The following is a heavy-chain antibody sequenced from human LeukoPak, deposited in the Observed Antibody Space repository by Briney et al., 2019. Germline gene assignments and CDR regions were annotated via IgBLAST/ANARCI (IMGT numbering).Heavy chain of an antibody. CDR1: GGSISSYY. V-gene: IGHV4-59*01. Sequence: SETLSLTCTVSGGSISSYYWSWIRQPPGKGLEWIGYIYYSGSTNYNPSLKSRITISVDTPKNQFSLKLNSVTAADTAMYYCAATNGRGFDYWGQGTLVTVSS. D-gene: IGHD2-8*01. CDR3: AATNGRGFDY. CDR2: IYYSGST. J-gene: IGHJ4*02.